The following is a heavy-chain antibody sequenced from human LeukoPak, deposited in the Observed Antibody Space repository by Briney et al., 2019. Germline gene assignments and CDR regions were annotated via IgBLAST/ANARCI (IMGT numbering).Heavy chain of an antibody. CDR2: ISYDGRSD. D-gene: IGHD6-13*01. CDR1: GFTFSSFG. CDR3: VKGQTSTWYYFDF. Sequence: PGGSLRLSCAAPGFTFSSFGMHWVRQAPGKGLEWVAVISYDGRSDYYADSVKGRFTISRDNSKNTLYLQMSSLRAEDTAVYYCVKGQTSTWYYFDFWGQGTLVTVSS. J-gene: IGHJ4*02. V-gene: IGHV3-30*18.